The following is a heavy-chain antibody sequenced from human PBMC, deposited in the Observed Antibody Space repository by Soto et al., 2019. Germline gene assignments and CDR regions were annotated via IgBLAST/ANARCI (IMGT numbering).Heavy chain of an antibody. J-gene: IGHJ4*02. Sequence: EVQLVESGGGLVQPGGSLRLSCAVSGFTVSSNYMSWVRQAPGKGLEWVSVTYSGDTTYYADSVKGRFTIPRDISTNTLYLQMHSLRAEDTAVYYCARFAYNSLFDYWGQGTLVTVSS. CDR2: TYSGDTT. D-gene: IGHD1-1*01. CDR1: GFTVSSNY. V-gene: IGHV3-66*01. CDR3: ARFAYNSLFDY.